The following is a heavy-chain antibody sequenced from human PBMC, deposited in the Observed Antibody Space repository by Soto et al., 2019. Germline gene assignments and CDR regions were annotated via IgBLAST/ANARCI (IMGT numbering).Heavy chain of an antibody. Sequence: GGSLRLSCAGSGFTFSSFGMQWVRQAPGKGLEWVAGISTDGSNKYYGDSVKDRFTISRDNSRNTLYLQMNMLRDDDTAVYYCATVADFWGQGALVTVSS. CDR3: ATVADF. V-gene: IGHV3-30-3*01. CDR1: GFTFSSFG. D-gene: IGHD2-21*01. J-gene: IGHJ4*02. CDR2: ISTDGSNK.